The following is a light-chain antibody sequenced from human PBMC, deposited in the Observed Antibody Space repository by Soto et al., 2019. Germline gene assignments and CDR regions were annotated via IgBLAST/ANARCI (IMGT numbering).Light chain of an antibody. Sequence: DFVMTQSPDSLTVSLGERATINCKSSQSVSWSNNKNYLAWYQQKPGQSPKLLIYWASTRESGVPDRFSGSGSGTDFTLTISSLQAEDVAVYYCQQYYSTPLTFGGGTKVEIK. J-gene: IGKJ4*01. CDR1: QSVSWSNNKNY. V-gene: IGKV4-1*01. CDR2: WAS. CDR3: QQYYSTPLT.